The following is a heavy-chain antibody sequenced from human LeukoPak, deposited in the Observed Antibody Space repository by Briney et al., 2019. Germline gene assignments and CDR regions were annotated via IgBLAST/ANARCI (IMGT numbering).Heavy chain of an antibody. D-gene: IGHD3-10*01. CDR1: GYTFTSYD. J-gene: IGHJ6*03. Sequence: ASVKVSCKASGYTFTSYDINWVRQATGQGLEWMGWMNPNSGNTGYAQKFQGRVTMTRNTSISTAYMELSSLRYEDTAVYYCARRFEIDYYGSGSYMDVWGKGTAVTVSS. CDR3: ARRFEIDYYGSGSYMDV. V-gene: IGHV1-8*01. CDR2: MNPNSGNT.